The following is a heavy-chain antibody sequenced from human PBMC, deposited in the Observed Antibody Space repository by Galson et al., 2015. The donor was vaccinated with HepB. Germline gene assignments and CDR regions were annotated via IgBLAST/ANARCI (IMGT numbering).Heavy chain of an antibody. D-gene: IGHD1-26*01. CDR2: FDPEGGET. V-gene: IGHV1-24*01. J-gene: IGHJ6*02. CDR3: ATSHSGRYWLDYYGMDV. Sequence: SVKVSCKVSGYTLTELSMHWVRQAPGKGLEWMGGFDPEGGETIYAQKFQGRVTMTEDTSTDTAYMELSSLRSEDTAAYYCATSHSGRYWLDYYGMDVWGQGTTVTVSS. CDR1: GYTLTELS.